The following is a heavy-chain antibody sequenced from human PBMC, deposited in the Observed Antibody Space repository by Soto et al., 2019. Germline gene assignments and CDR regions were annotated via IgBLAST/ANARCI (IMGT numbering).Heavy chain of an antibody. Sequence: ASVRVSCKASGGTFSSYAISWVRQAPGQGLEWMGGIIPIFGTANYAQKFQGRVTITADESTSTAYMELSSLRSEDTAVYYCARDSSGVAKDWGQGTLVTVSS. CDR3: ARDSSGVAKD. CDR1: GGTFSSYA. D-gene: IGHD6-13*01. V-gene: IGHV1-69*13. CDR2: IIPIFGTA. J-gene: IGHJ4*02.